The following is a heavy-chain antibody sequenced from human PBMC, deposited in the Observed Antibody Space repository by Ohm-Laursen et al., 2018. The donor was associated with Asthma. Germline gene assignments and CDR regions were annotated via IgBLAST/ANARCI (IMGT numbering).Heavy chain of an antibody. CDR2: IWYDGSNK. Sequence: SLRLSCSASGLTFNSNDMHWVRQAPGKGLEWVAVIWYDGSNKYYADSVKGRFTISRDNSKNTLYLQMNSLRAEDTAVYYCAKDRGRKYQLTIDYWGQGTLVTVSS. CDR1: GLTFNSND. CDR3: AKDRGRKYQLTIDY. V-gene: IGHV3-33*06. J-gene: IGHJ4*02. D-gene: IGHD2-2*01.